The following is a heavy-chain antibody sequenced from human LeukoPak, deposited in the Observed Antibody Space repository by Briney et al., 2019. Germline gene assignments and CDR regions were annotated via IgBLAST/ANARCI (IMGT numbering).Heavy chain of an antibody. CDR2: IYYSGTT. J-gene: IGHJ4*02. D-gene: IGHD4-23*01. Sequence: SETLSLTCTVSGGSVSSGSYYWSWIRQPPGKGLEWIGYIYYSGTTNYNPSLKSRVTISVDTSMTQLSLKLSSVTAADSAVYYCARGVQDHRSNSVVFGYWGQGALVTVSS. CDR1: GGSVSSGSYY. V-gene: IGHV4-61*01. CDR3: ARGVQDHRSNSVVFGY.